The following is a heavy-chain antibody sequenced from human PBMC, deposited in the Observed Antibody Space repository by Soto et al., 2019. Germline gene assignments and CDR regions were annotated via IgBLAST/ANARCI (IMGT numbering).Heavy chain of an antibody. CDR2: ITGSGGTT. J-gene: IGHJ4*02. D-gene: IGHD3-22*01. CDR1: GFTFSKYA. V-gene: IGHV3-23*01. CDR3: AKDRDGGGYFGIIFDY. Sequence: PVGSLRLSCSASGFTFSKYAMNWVRQAPGKGLEWVSSITGSGGTTYYADSVKGRFTISRDNSKNTLYLQMNSLRAEDTAVYYCAKDRDGGGYFGIIFDYWGQGTLVTVSS.